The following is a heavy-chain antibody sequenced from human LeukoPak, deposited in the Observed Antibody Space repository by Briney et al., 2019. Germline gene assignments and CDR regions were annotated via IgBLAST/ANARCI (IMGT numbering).Heavy chain of an antibody. J-gene: IGHJ3*02. Sequence: GGSLRLSCATSGFTFTIFGINWVRQAPGTEPEWVSYIDARSVITYYADSVQGRFTISRDNAKESVFLKMNGLRVDDTAVYYWARTYDFGRGPPGDAFDNWGQGTPVIVSS. D-gene: IGHD3-3*01. CDR3: ARTYDFGRGPPGDAFDN. V-gene: IGHV3-48*01. CDR2: IDARSVIT. CDR1: GFTFTIFG.